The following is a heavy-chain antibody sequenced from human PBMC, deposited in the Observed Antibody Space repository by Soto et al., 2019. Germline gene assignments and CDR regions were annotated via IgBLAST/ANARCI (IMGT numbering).Heavy chain of an antibody. V-gene: IGHV3-23*01. J-gene: IGHJ4*02. D-gene: IGHD6-13*01. CDR2: ISGSDGST. CDR1: GFTFNNYA. Sequence: GGSLRLSCAASGFTFNNYAMSWVRQAPGKGLEWVSAISGSDGSTYYADSVKGRFTISRDNSKNTVYLQMNSLGAEDTAVYHCAKYFRSTSPRGFDYWGQGTLVTVSS. CDR3: AKYFRSTSPRGFDY.